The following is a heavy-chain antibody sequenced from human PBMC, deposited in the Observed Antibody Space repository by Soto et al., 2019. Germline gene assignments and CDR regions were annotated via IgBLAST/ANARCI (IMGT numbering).Heavy chain of an antibody. V-gene: IGHV1-18*01. CDR3: ARDLGASSSWPNWFDP. CDR2: ISAYNGNT. CDR1: GYTFTSYG. Sequence: ASVKVSCKASGYTFTSYGISWVRQAPGQGLEWMGWISAYNGNTNYAQKLQGRVTMTTDTSTSTAYMELRSLRSDDTAVYYCARDLGASSSWPNWFDPWGQGTLVTVSS. D-gene: IGHD6-13*01. J-gene: IGHJ5*02.